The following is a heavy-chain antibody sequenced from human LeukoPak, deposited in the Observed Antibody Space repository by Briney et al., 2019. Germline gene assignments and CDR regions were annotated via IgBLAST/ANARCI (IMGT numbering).Heavy chain of an antibody. J-gene: IGHJ5*02. V-gene: IGHV3-23*01. CDR2: IGGSSGKI. D-gene: IGHD3-10*01. CDR3: AKQPYQYVSGSPSWLDP. Sequence: GGSLRLSCAASGFTFNSYAMTWVRQAPGKGLEWVSGIGGSSGKIFYADSVKGRFTISRDNSKNTLYLQMNTLRAEDTAVYFCAKQPYQYVSGSPSWLDPWGQGTLVTVSS. CDR1: GFTFNSYA.